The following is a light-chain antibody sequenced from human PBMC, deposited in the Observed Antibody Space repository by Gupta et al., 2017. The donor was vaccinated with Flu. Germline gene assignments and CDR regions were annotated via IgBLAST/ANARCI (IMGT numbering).Light chain of an antibody. CDR3: QLYDSSPLA. Sequence: ERATLSCRASQSVSSSYLAWYQQKPGQGPRLLIYDASSRATGIPDRFSGSGSGTDFTLTINRLEPEDFAVYYCQLYDSSPLAFGGGTKVEIK. CDR1: QSVSSSY. J-gene: IGKJ4*01. CDR2: DAS. V-gene: IGKV3-20*01.